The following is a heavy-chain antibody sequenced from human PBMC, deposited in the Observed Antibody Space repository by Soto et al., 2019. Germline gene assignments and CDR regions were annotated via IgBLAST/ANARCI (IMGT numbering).Heavy chain of an antibody. CDR1: GFTFSSYA. Sequence: EVQLLESGGGLVQPGGSLRLSCAASGFTFSSYAMSWVRQAPGKGLEWVSAISGSGGSTYNADSVKGRFTTSRDNSTNTQYLHMNSLRAEDTAVYYCAKAGGGSSTPPDPHYYYMDVWGKGTTVTVSS. D-gene: IGHD6-13*01. CDR2: ISGSGGST. CDR3: AKAGGGSSTPPDPHYYYMDV. J-gene: IGHJ6*03. V-gene: IGHV3-23*01.